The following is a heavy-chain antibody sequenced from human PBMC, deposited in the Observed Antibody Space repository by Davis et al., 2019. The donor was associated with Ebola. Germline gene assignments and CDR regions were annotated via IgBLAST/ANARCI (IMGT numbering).Heavy chain of an antibody. Sequence: GESLKISCTASGYSFTSYWISWVRQMPGKGLEWMGRIDPSDSYINYSPSFQGHVTISADKSLNTVYLQWSSLKASDTAMYYCAGTRYYDSSGYYSPNFDYWGQGTLVTVSS. J-gene: IGHJ4*02. CDR2: IDPSDSYI. CDR3: AGTRYYDSSGYYSPNFDY. D-gene: IGHD3-22*01. V-gene: IGHV5-10-1*01. CDR1: GYSFTSYW.